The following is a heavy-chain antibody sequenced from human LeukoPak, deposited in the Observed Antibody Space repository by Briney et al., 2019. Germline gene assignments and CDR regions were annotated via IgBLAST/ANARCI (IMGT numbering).Heavy chain of an antibody. D-gene: IGHD3-10*01. Sequence: GGSLRLSCAASGFTFSNYEMNWVRQAPGKGLEWVSYISGSGSTMYYADSVKGRFTISRDNAKNSLYLQVNSLRAEDMTVYYCVREPPILLWFGELSICFDYWGQGTLVTVSS. CDR2: ISGSGSTM. V-gene: IGHV3-48*03. CDR1: GFTFSNYE. J-gene: IGHJ4*02. CDR3: VREPPILLWFGELSICFDY.